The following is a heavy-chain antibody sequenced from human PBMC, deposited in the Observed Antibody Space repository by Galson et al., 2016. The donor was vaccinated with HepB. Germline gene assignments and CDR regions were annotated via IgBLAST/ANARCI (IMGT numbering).Heavy chain of an antibody. V-gene: IGHV3-11*06. J-gene: IGHJ4*02. Sequence: SLRLSCAASGFTFSDNYMRWIRQAPGKGLEWLSYITSTGSYTNYAGSVKGRFTVSRDNAKNSLYLQMNSLRAEDTAVYYCATGPPSYYYDSSGYYSGWGQGTLVTVSS. D-gene: IGHD3-22*01. CDR1: GFTFSDNY. CDR2: ITSTGSYT. CDR3: ATGPPSYYYDSSGYYSG.